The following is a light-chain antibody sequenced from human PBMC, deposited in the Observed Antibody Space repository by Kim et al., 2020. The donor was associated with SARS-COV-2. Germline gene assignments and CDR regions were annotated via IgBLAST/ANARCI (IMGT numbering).Light chain of an antibody. CDR3: QAWDSSTAV. J-gene: IGLJ2*01. V-gene: IGLV3-1*01. Sequence: SYELTQPPSVSVSPGQTASITCSGDKLGHKYSWYQQKPGQSPVLVIYQDNKRPSGIPERFSGSNSGNTATLTISGTQAMDEADYYCQAWDSSTAVFGGGTKLTVL. CDR2: QDN. CDR1: KLGHKY.